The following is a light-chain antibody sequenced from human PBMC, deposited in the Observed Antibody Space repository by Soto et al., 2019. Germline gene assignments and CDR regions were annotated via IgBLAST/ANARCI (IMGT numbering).Light chain of an antibody. CDR2: EGN. Sequence: QSALTQPASVSGSPGQSITFSCTGTTSFVGSYNRVSWYQVLPGKAPKLMIYEGNKRPSGVSNRFSWSTSANTASLTISGLQAEDEADYYCGSFVGCASLGFGGGPKLTVL. J-gene: IGLJ2*01. CDR3: GSFVGCASLG. V-gene: IGLV2-23*01. CDR1: TSFVGSYNR.